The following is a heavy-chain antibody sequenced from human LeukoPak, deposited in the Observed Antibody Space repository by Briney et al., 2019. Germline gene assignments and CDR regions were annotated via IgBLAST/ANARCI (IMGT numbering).Heavy chain of an antibody. CDR2: INHSGST. Sequence: PSETLSLTCAVYGGSFSGYYWSWIRQPPGKGLEWIGEINHSGSTNYNPSLKSRVTISEDTSKNQFSLKLSSVTAADTAVYYRASSLDYSSYGMDVWGQGTTVTVSS. CDR1: GGSFSGYY. CDR3: ASSLDYSSYGMDV. V-gene: IGHV4-34*01. D-gene: IGHD4-11*01. J-gene: IGHJ6*02.